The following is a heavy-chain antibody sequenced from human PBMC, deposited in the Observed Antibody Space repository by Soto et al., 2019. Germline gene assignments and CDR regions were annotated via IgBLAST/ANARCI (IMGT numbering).Heavy chain of an antibody. CDR1: GGSISSYY. Sequence: SETLSLTCTVSGGSISSYYWSWIRRPAGKGLEWIGRIYTSGSTNYNPSLKSRVTMSVDTSKNQFSLKLSSVTATDTAVYYCARDRPGDYASWFDPWGQGTPVTVSS. D-gene: IGHD3-10*01. V-gene: IGHV4-4*07. CDR2: IYTSGST. J-gene: IGHJ5*02. CDR3: ARDRPGDYASWFDP.